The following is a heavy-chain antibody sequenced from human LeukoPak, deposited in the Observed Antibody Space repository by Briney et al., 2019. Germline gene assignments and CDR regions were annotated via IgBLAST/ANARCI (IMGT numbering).Heavy chain of an antibody. J-gene: IGHJ4*02. V-gene: IGHV3-23*01. CDR1: GLTFSSYA. D-gene: IGHD3-22*01. CDR3: AKDYYYDSSGPFDY. Sequence: GGSLRLSCAPSGLTFSSYAMSWVRQAPGKGLEWVSVISGRATNTYYADSVTGRFTISRDNSRNTLFLQMNSLRAEDTAVYYCAKDYYYDSSGPFDYWGQGTLVTVSS. CDR2: ISGRATNT.